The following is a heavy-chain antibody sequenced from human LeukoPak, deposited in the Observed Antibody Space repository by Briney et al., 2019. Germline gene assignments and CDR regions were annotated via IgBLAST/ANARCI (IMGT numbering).Heavy chain of an antibody. J-gene: IGHJ4*02. CDR1: GDSVSSSRYY. D-gene: IGHD3-22*01. CDR3: ARVTYYYDSSGYYY. V-gene: IGHV4-39*07. CDR2: IYYSGST. Sequence: SETLSLTCTVSGDSVSSSRYYWGWIRQPPGKGLEWIGSIYYSGSTYYNPSLKSRVTVSVDTSKNHFSLKLSSVTAADTAVYYCARVTYYYDSSGYYYWGQGTLVTVSS.